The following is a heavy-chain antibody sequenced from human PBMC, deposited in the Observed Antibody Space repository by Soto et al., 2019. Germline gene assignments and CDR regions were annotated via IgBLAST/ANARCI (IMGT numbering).Heavy chain of an antibody. CDR1: GFTISSNA. Sequence: EVQLVETGGGLIQPGGSLRLSCAASGFTISSNAMTWVRQAPGKGLEWVSVSYSGGSSDYADSVKGRFTISRDNSKNTRSLQRNSLRAEDTAGYYCARVSGYSYGHFDYWGQGTPVTVSS. V-gene: IGHV3-53*02. CDR2: SYSGGSS. J-gene: IGHJ4*02. D-gene: IGHD5-18*01. CDR3: ARVSGYSYGHFDY.